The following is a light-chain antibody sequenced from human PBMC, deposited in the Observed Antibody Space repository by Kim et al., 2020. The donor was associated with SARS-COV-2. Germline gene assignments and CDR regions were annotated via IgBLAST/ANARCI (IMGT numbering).Light chain of an antibody. CDR3: SSYISSSACV. J-gene: IGLJ1*01. CDR2: DVS. CDR1: NSDVADYNY. V-gene: IGLV2-14*03. Sequence: QSALTQPASVSGSPGQTITISCTGTNSDVADYNYVSWYQQHPGKAPKLMIYDVSNRPSGVSNRFSGSKSGNTASLTISGLQAEDEAIYYCSSYISSSACVFGTGTKVTVL.